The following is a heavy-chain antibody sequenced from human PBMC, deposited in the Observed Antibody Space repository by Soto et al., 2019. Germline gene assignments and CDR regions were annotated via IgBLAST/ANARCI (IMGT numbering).Heavy chain of an antibody. V-gene: IGHV4-59*01. D-gene: IGHD3-10*01. CDR1: GGSISTYY. Sequence: SETLSLTCTVSGGSISTYYWSWIRQPPGKGLEWIGYIYYSGSTNYNPSLKSRVTISEDASKNQFSLKLSSVTAADTAVYYCARGKFPFTFDYWGQGTLVTVS. CDR2: IYYSGST. CDR3: ARGKFPFTFDY. J-gene: IGHJ4*02.